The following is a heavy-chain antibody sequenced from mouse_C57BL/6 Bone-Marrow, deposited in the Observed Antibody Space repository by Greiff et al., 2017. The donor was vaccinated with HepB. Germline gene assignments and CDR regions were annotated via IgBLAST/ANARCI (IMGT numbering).Heavy chain of an antibody. D-gene: IGHD2-14*01. CDR1: GYSITSGYY. J-gene: IGHJ4*01. Sequence: EVKLMESGPGLVKPSQSLSLTCSVTGYSITSGYYWNWIRQFPGNKLEWMGYISYDGSNNYNPSLKNRISITRDTSKNQFFLKLNSVTTEDTATYYCARDLGRPMDYWGQGTSVTVSS. CDR2: ISYDGSN. CDR3: ARDLGRPMDY. V-gene: IGHV3-6*01.